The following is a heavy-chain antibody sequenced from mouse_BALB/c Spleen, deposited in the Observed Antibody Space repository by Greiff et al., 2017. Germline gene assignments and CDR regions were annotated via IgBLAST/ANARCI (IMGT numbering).Heavy chain of an antibody. CDR3: TREVRGFYFDY. J-gene: IGHJ2*01. CDR2: INPSNGGT. V-gene: IGHV1S81*02. CDR1: GYTFTSYY. Sequence: VQLQQPGAELVKPGASVKLSCKASGYTFTSYYMYWVKQRPGQGLEWIGGINPSNGGTNFNEKFKSKATLTVDKSSSTAYMQLSSLTSEDSAVYYCTREVRGFYFDYWGQGTTLTVSS.